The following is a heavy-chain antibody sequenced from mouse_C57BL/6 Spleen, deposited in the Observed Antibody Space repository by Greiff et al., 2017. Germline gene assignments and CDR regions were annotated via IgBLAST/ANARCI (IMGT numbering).Heavy chain of an antibody. CDR2: IDPSDSYT. J-gene: IGHJ2*01. Sequence: QVQLQQPGAELVMPGASVKLSCKASGYTFTSYWMHWVKQRPGQGLEWIGEIDPSDSYTNYNQKFKGKSTLTVDKSSSTAYMQLSSLTSEDSAVYYCARSPSNWEDYWGQGTTLTVSS. CDR1: GYTFTSYW. CDR3: ARSPSNWEDY. D-gene: IGHD4-1*01. V-gene: IGHV1-69*01.